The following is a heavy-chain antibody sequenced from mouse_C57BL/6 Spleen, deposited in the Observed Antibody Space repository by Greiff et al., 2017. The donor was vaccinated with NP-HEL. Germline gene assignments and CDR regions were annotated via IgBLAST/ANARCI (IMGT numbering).Heavy chain of an antibody. CDR2: ISSGSSTI. CDR3: ASPYSYYYAMDY. D-gene: IGHD1-1*01. CDR1: GFTFSDYG. J-gene: IGHJ4*01. Sequence: VQLKESGGGLVKPGGSLKLSCAASGFTFSDYGMHWVRQAPEKGLEWVAYISSGSSTIYYADTVKGRFTISRDNAKNTLFLQMTSLRSEDTAMYYCASPYSYYYAMDYWGQGTSVTVSS. V-gene: IGHV5-17*01.